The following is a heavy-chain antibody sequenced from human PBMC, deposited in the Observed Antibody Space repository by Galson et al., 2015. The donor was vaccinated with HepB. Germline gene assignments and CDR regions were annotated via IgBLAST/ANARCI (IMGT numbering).Heavy chain of an antibody. D-gene: IGHD6-19*01. J-gene: IGHJ5*02. CDR2: INAGNGNT. Sequence: SVKVSCKASGYTFTSYAMHWVRQAPGQRLEWMGWINAGNGNTKYSQKFQGRVTITRDTSASTAYMELSSLRSEDTAVYYCARESIAVARVFDPWGQGTLVTVSS. V-gene: IGHV1-3*01. CDR3: ARESIAVARVFDP. CDR1: GYTFTSYA.